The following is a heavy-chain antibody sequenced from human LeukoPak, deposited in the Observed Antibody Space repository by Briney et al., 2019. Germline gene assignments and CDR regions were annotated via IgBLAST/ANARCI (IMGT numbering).Heavy chain of an antibody. V-gene: IGHV4-39*07. CDR3: ASLYGSGSYYPSDY. J-gene: IGHJ4*02. CDR1: GGSINSSSYY. Sequence: SETLSLTCTVSGGSINSSSYYWGWIRQPPGQGLEWIGTIYYSGITYYTPSLKSRVTISVDTSKNQFSLKLSSVTAADTAVYYCASLYGSGSYYPSDYWGQGTLVTVSS. D-gene: IGHD3-10*01. CDR2: IYYSGIT.